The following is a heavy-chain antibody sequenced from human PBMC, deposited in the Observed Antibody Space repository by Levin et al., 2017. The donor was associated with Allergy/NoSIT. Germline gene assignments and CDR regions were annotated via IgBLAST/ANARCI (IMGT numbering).Heavy chain of an antibody. D-gene: IGHD6-19*01. Sequence: SETLSLTCAVYGGSFSGYYWSWIRQPPGKGLEWIGEINHSGSTNYNPSLKSRVTISVDTSKNQFSLKLSSVTAADTAVYYCARSPVMAVAGTDGGQTDYWGQGTLVTVSS. CDR3: ARSPVMAVAGTDGGQTDY. J-gene: IGHJ4*02. V-gene: IGHV4-34*01. CDR1: GGSFSGYY. CDR2: INHSGST.